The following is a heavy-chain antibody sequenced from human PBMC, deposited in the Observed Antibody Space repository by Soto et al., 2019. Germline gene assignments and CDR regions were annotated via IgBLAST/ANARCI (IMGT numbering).Heavy chain of an antibody. CDR1: GFSFGVYA. CDR2: ISGGIGST. D-gene: IGHD1-26*01. CDR3: AKLRGRGIFEY. V-gene: IGHV3-23*01. Sequence: PGGSLRLSCAASGFSFGVYAMSWDRQAPGKGLEWVATISGGIGSTYYADAVKGRFTISRDISRSTLDLQMNSLRVEDTALYYCAKLRGRGIFEYWGQGTMVTVSS. J-gene: IGHJ4*02.